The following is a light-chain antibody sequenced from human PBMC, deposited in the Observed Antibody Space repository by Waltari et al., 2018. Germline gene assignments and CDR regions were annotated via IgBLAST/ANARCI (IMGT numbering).Light chain of an antibody. CDR2: GAY. CDR1: QNVGTS. Sequence: EILVTQSPATLSVSPGERVTLSCRASQNVGTSLAWYQQKPGQTPRLLIFGAYSRAPGVPARFSGSGSGTDFTLAISSLQSEDFAVYYCQQYEDWPRHSFGGGTKVQIE. CDR3: QQYEDWPRHS. J-gene: IGKJ4*01. V-gene: IGKV3-15*01.